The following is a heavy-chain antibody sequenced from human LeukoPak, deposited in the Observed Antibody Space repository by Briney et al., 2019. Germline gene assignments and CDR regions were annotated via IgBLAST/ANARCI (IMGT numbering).Heavy chain of an antibody. D-gene: IGHD1-26*01. CDR3: ARDKKVGAGNVFDF. CDR1: VYSFISYY. CDR2: INPIGGFT. Sequence: ASVTFSFKASVYSFISYYVQWVRQAPGQGLEWMGVINPIGGFTKYAQKFQGRVTMTRDTSTSTVYMELSSLRSDDTAVYYCARDKKVGAGNVFDFWGHGTMVTVSS. J-gene: IGHJ3*01. V-gene: IGHV1-46*01.